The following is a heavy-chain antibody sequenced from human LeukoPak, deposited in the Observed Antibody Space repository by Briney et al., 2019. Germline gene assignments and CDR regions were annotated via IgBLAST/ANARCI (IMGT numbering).Heavy chain of an antibody. CDR2: ISSSGSTI. J-gene: IGHJ5*02. V-gene: IGHV3-48*04. Sequence: GGSLRLSCEASGFTFSSSSMTWVRQAPGKGLEWVSYISSSGSTIYYADSVKGRFTISRDNAKNSLYLQMNSLRAEDTAVYYCARMPCSGGSCYNWFDPWGQGTLVTVSS. D-gene: IGHD2-15*01. CDR1: GFTFSSSS. CDR3: ARMPCSGGSCYNWFDP.